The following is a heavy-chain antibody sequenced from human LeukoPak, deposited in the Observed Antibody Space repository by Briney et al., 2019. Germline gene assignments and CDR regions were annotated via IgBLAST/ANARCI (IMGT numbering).Heavy chain of an antibody. CDR2: IIPILGIA. V-gene: IGHV1-69*04. D-gene: IGHD5-12*01. Sequence: SVTVSCKASGGTFSSYTISWVRQAPGQGLEWMGRIIPILGIANYAQKFQGRVTITADKSTSTAYMELSSLRSEDTAVYYCARENGYSGYDWVFDYWGQGTLVTVSS. CDR3: ARENGYSGYDWVFDY. CDR1: GGTFSSYT. J-gene: IGHJ4*02.